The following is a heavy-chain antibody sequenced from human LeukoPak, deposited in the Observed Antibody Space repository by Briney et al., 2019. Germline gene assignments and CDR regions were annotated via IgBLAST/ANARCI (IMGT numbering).Heavy chain of an antibody. CDR2: IYTSGST. J-gene: IGHJ4*02. V-gene: IGHV4-61*02. CDR3: ARDVVAAPGTWDY. CDR1: GGSISSGSYY. Sequence: PSETLSLTCTVSGGSISSGSYYWSWIRQPAGKGLEWIGRIYTSGSTNYNPSLKSRVTMSVDTSKNQFSLKLSSVTAADTAVYYCARDVVAAPGTWDYWGQGTLVTVSS. D-gene: IGHD6-13*01.